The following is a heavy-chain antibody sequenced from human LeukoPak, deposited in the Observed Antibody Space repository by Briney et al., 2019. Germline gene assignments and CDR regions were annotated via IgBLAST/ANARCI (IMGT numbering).Heavy chain of an antibody. D-gene: IGHD2-8*01. Sequence: ASVKVSCKASGYTFTGYYMHWVRQAPGQGLEWMGWINPNSGGTNYAQKFQGRVTMTRDTSISTAYMELSRLRSDDTAVYYCARDFGTNYYYMDVWGKGTTVTVSS. J-gene: IGHJ6*03. CDR1: GYTFTGYY. V-gene: IGHV1-2*02. CDR3: ARDFGTNYYYMDV. CDR2: INPNSGGT.